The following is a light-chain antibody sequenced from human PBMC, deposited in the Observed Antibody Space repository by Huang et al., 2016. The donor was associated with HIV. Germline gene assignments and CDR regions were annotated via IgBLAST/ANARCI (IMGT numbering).Light chain of an antibody. CDR3: QQYNNLPYT. CDR1: QDITNF. V-gene: IGKV1-33*01. CDR2: DAS. Sequence: DIQMTQSPSSLSASVGDRVTITCQASQDITNFLNWYQEKPGKAPKLLIYDASNLETGVPSKFSGGGSGTDFTLTISSLQPEDFATYYCQQYNNLPYTFGQGTKLEIK. J-gene: IGKJ2*01.